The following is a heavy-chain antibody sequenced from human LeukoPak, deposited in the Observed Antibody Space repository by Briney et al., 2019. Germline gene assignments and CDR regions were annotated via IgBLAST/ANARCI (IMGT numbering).Heavy chain of an antibody. Sequence: GGSLRLSCAASGFTFSSYSMNWVRQAPGKGLEWVSSISSSSSYIYYADSVKGRFTISRDNAKNSLYLQMNSLRAEDTAVYYCAKVGNRQWLVPLDYWGQGTLVTVSS. CDR3: AKVGNRQWLVPLDY. D-gene: IGHD6-19*01. J-gene: IGHJ4*02. CDR1: GFTFSSYS. CDR2: ISSSSSYI. V-gene: IGHV3-21*04.